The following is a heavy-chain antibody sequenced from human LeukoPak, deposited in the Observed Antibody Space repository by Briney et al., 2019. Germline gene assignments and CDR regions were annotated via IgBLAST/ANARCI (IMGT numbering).Heavy chain of an antibody. CDR1: GFTFSSYG. V-gene: IGHV3-33*01. D-gene: IGHD3-22*01. CDR3: ARDRADYYDSSGLDY. CDR2: MWYDGSNK. J-gene: IGHJ4*02. Sequence: GGSLRLSCAASGFTFSSYGMHWVRQAPGKGLEWVAIMWYDGSNKYYTDSVKGRFTISRDNSKNTLYLQMNSLRAEDTAVYYCARDRADYYDSSGLDYWGQGTLVTVSS.